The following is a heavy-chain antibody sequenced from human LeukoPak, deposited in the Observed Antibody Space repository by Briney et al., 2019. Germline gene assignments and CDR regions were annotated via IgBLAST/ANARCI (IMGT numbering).Heavy chain of an antibody. V-gene: IGHV3-21*01. J-gene: IGHJ6*02. Sequence: GGSLRLSCAASGFTFSSYSMNWVRQAPGKGLEWVSSISSSSSYIYYADSVKGRFTISRDNAKNSLYLQMNSLRAEDTAVYYCARTIVVVPAAIRYYYGMDVWGRGTTVTVSS. CDR1: GFTFSSYS. D-gene: IGHD2-2*02. CDR3: ARTIVVVPAAIRYYYGMDV. CDR2: ISSSSSYI.